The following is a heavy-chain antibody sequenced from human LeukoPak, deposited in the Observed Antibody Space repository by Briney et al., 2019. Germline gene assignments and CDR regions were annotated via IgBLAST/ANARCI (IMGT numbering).Heavy chain of an antibody. V-gene: IGHV3-7*01. D-gene: IGHD3-22*01. Sequence: GGSLRLSCAASGFTFSSYWMSWVRQAPGKGLEWVANIKQDGSEKYYVDSVKGRFTISRDNAENSLYLQMNSLRAEDTAVYYCARRVVVNPVVFDYWGQGTLVTVSS. CDR3: ARRVVVNPVVFDY. J-gene: IGHJ4*02. CDR1: GFTFSSYW. CDR2: IKQDGSEK.